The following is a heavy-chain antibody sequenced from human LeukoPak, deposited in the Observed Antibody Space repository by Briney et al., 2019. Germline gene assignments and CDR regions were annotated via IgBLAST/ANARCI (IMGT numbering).Heavy chain of an antibody. CDR2: IIPIFGTA. Sequence: SVKVSCKASGGTFSSYAISWVRQAPGQGLEWMGGIIPIFGTANYAQKFQGRVTITTDESTSTAYMELSSLRSEDTAVCYCARDYYDSSGYPNPTWFDPWGQGTLVTVSS. V-gene: IGHV1-69*05. CDR3: ARDYYDSSGYPNPTWFDP. CDR1: GGTFSSYA. J-gene: IGHJ5*02. D-gene: IGHD3-22*01.